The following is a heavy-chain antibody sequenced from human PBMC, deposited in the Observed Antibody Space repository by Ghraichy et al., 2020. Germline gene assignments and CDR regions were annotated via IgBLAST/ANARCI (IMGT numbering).Heavy chain of an antibody. D-gene: IGHD5-12*01. V-gene: IGHV3-49*04. CDR3: TRDGYSGYVNDY. CDR2: IRSKAYGGTT. CDR1: GFTFGDYA. J-gene: IGHJ4*02. Sequence: LNISCTASGFTFGDYAMSWVRQAPGKGLEWVGFIRSKAYGGTTEYAASVKGRFTISRDDSKSIAYLQMNSLKTEDTAVYYCTRDGYSGYVNDYWGQGTLVTVSS.